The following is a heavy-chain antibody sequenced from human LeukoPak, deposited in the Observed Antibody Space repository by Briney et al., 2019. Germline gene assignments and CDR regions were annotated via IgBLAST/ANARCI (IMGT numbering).Heavy chain of an antibody. J-gene: IGHJ4*02. V-gene: IGHV3-21*01. CDR3: ARDTVRFGELYTY. CDR1: GFTFSSYS. CDR2: ISSSSSYI. Sequence: GGSLRLSCAASGFTFSSYSMNWVRQAPGKGLEWVSSISSSSSYIYYADSVKGRFTISRDNAKNSLYLQMNSLRAEDTAVYYCARDTVRFGELYTYWGQGTLVTVSS. D-gene: IGHD3-10*01.